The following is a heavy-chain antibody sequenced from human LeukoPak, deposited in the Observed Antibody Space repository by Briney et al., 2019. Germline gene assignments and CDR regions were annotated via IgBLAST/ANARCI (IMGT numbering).Heavy chain of an antibody. J-gene: IGHJ3*02. CDR2: INHSGST. CDR3: ARLHQLRYFDWFSDDAFDI. CDR1: GGSFSGYY. V-gene: IGHV4-34*01. D-gene: IGHD3-9*01. Sequence: KPSETLSLTCAVYGGSFSGYYWSWIRQPPGKGLEWIGEINHSGSTNYNPSLKSRVTISVDTSKNQFSLKLSSVTAADTAVYYCARLHQLRYFDWFSDDAFDIWGQGTMVTVSS.